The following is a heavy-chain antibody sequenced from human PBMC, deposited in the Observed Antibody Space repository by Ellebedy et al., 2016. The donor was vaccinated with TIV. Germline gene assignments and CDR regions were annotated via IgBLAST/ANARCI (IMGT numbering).Heavy chain of an antibody. J-gene: IGHJ4*02. D-gene: IGHD3-22*01. Sequence: GESLKISCAASGFTFSTFAMHWVRQAPGKGLEWVSVISAGATSTYYADSVKGRFTISRDNSQNTLFLQMNSLRAEDTAVYYCAKGSSSGHNYDRVGFAYWGQGILVTVSS. CDR3: AKGSSSGHNYDRVGFAY. CDR2: ISAGATST. V-gene: IGHV3-23*01. CDR1: GFTFSTFA.